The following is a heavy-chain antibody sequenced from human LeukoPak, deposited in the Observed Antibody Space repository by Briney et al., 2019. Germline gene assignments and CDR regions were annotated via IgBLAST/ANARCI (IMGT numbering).Heavy chain of an antibody. CDR1: GFTFSSYS. CDR2: ISSSSSYI. J-gene: IGHJ4*02. Sequence: RGSLRLSCAASGFTFSSYSMNWVRQAPGKGLEWVSSISSSSSYIYYADSVKGRFTISRDNAKNSLYLQMNSLRAEDTAVYYCARDPGIAVAGTPRGDYWGQGTLVTVSS. V-gene: IGHV3-21*01. D-gene: IGHD6-19*01. CDR3: ARDPGIAVAGTPRGDY.